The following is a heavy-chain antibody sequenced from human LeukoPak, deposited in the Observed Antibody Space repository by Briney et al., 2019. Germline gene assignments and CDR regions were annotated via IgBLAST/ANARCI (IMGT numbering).Heavy chain of an antibody. CDR3: PRGGLWWFDY. V-gene: IGHV4-59*01. Sequence: SETLSLTCTVSGGSISSSYWSWIRQPPGKELEWIGYIYDSGNTNYNPSLRSRVTISVDTSKNQFSLKLSSVTAADTAVYYCPRGGLWWFDYWGQGTLVTVSS. CDR2: IYDSGNT. CDR1: GGSISSSY. D-gene: IGHD2-21*01. J-gene: IGHJ4*02.